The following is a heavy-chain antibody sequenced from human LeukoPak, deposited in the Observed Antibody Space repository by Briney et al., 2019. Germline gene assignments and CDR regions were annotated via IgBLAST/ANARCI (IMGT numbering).Heavy chain of an antibody. V-gene: IGHV3-9*03. CDR1: GFTFDDYA. Sequence: GRSLRLSCAASGFTFDDYAMHWVRPAPGKGLEWVSGTSWNSGTIGYAGSVKGRFTISRDNAKNSLYLQMNSLRAEDMALYYCAKDVSLGYCSGGSCSAHFDHWGQGTLVTVSS. CDR3: AKDVSLGYCSGGSCSAHFDH. J-gene: IGHJ4*02. CDR2: TSWNSGTI. D-gene: IGHD2-15*01.